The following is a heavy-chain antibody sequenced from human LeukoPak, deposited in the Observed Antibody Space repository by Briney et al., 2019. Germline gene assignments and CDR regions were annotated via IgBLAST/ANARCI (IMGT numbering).Heavy chain of an antibody. Sequence: EGSLRLSCAASGFTFSTYAMTWVRQAPGKGLEWVSGINSNGDEIYYADSVRGRFTISRDNSNNALYLQMDSLRTEDTAVYYCANWIGSSSRDYWGQGTLVTVSS. CDR3: ANWIGSSSRDY. D-gene: IGHD6-6*01. CDR2: INSNGDEI. J-gene: IGHJ4*02. CDR1: GFTFSTYA. V-gene: IGHV3-23*01.